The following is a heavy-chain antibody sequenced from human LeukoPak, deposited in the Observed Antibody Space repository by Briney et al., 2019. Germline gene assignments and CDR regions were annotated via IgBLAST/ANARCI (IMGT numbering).Heavy chain of an antibody. V-gene: IGHV3-23*01. Sequence: GGSLRLSCAASGFTFDDYAMHWVRQAPGKGLEWVSAISGSGGSTYYADSVKGRFTISRDNSKNTLYLQMNSLRAEDTAVYYCAKDIVIMVRGFDYWGQGTLVTVSS. CDR1: GFTFDDYA. J-gene: IGHJ4*02. CDR3: AKDIVIMVRGFDY. D-gene: IGHD3-10*01. CDR2: ISGSGGST.